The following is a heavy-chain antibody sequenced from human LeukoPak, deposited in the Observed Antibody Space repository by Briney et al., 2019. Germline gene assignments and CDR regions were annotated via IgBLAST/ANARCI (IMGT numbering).Heavy chain of an antibody. V-gene: IGHV4-4*09. Sequence: PETLSLTCTVSGGSISSYYWSWIRQPPGKGLEWIGYIYTSGSTNYNPSLKSRGTISVDTSKNQFSLKLSSVTAADTAVYYCARLVNWFDPWGQGTLVTVSS. CDR1: GGSISSYY. J-gene: IGHJ5*02. D-gene: IGHD2-2*01. CDR2: IYTSGST. CDR3: ARLVNWFDP.